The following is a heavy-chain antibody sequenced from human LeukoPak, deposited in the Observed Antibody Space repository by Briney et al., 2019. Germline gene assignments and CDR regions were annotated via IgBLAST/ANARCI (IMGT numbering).Heavy chain of an antibody. D-gene: IGHD3-22*01. J-gene: IGHJ4*02. CDR3: ASTSKVVVTYYFDY. V-gene: IGHV1-2*02. CDR2: INPNSGGT. Sequence: ASVKVSCKASGYTFTGYYMHWVRQAPGQGLEWMGWINPNSGGTNYAQKFQVRVTMTRDTSISTAYMELSRLRSDDTAVYYCASTSKVVVTYYFDYWGQGTLVTVSS. CDR1: GYTFTGYY.